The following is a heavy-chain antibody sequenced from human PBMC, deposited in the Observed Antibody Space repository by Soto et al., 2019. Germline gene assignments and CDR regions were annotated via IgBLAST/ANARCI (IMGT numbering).Heavy chain of an antibody. V-gene: IGHV1-18*04. Sequence: GASVKVSCKASGYTFTSYGISWVRQAPGQGLEWMGWISAYNGNTNYAQKLQGRVTMTTDTSTSTAYVELRSLRSDDTAVYYCARVPDIVVVVAARPWFDPWGQGTLVTVSS. J-gene: IGHJ5*02. D-gene: IGHD2-15*01. CDR2: ISAYNGNT. CDR3: ARVPDIVVVVAARPWFDP. CDR1: GYTFTSYG.